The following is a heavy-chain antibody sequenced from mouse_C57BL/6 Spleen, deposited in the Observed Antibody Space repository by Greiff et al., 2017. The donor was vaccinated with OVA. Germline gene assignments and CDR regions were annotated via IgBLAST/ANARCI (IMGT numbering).Heavy chain of an antibody. V-gene: IGHV1-15*01. D-gene: IGHD4-1*01. CDR1: GYTFTDYE. J-gene: IGHJ3*01. CDR3: TRSRTGTPSWFAY. Sequence: VKLLESGAELVRPGASVTLTCKASGYTFTDYEMHRVKQTPVHGLEWIGAIDPETGGTAYNQKFKGKAILTADKSSSTAYMELRSLTSEDSAVYYCTRSRTGTPSWFAYWGQGTLVTVSA. CDR2: IDPETGGT.